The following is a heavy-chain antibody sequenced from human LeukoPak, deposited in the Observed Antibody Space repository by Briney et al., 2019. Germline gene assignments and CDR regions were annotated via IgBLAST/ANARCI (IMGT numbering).Heavy chain of an antibody. Sequence: SETLSLICAVSGDSIKSGGHSWSWLRQAPGRGLEWIGFFYQTGIRSNNPSLGSRVTISIDTTKNHLSLKLTSVTAADTALYYCAACTSGSCYSGAPFDLWGQGALVTVSS. CDR1: GDSIKSGGHS. CDR3: AACTSGSCYSGAPFDL. D-gene: IGHD2-15*01. CDR2: FYQTGIR. J-gene: IGHJ4*02. V-gene: IGHV4-30-2*01.